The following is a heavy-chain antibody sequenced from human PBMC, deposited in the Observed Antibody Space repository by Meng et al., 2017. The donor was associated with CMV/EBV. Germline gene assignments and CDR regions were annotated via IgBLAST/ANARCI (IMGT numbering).Heavy chain of an antibody. CDR3: ARVGDLAHYFDY. CDR1: GFTFDDYA. J-gene: IGHJ4*02. CDR2: ISSSGSTT. Sequence: GESLKISCAASGFTFDDYAMHWVRQAPGKGLEWLSYISSSGSTTYYADSVKGRFTISRDDAKNSLSLQMNSLRADDTAVYYCARVGDLAHYFDYWGQGTLVTVSS. D-gene: IGHD1-26*01. V-gene: IGHV3-48*03.